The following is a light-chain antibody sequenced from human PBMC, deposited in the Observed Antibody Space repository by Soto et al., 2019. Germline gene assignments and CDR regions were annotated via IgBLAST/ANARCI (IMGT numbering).Light chain of an antibody. CDR3: QQYADSPRT. J-gene: IGKJ4*01. Sequence: IVLTQSPGTLSLSPGERATLSCRASQSVGRNFLAWYQHKPGQAPRLLIYDAFRRATGIPDRFSGSGSGTDFTLTISRLEPEDSVVYYCQQYADSPRTFGGGTKVEIK. V-gene: IGKV3-20*01. CDR2: DAF. CDR1: QSVGRNF.